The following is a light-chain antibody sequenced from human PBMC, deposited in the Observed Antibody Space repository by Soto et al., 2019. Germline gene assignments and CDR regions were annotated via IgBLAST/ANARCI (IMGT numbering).Light chain of an antibody. CDR2: KVS. J-gene: IGKJ1*01. CDR3: QQYSKWPPWT. CDR1: QSLVYSDGSTY. Sequence: DVVMTQSPLSLPVTLGQPASISCRSSQSLVYSDGSTYLNWFQQRSGQSPRRLIYKVSNRDSGVPDRFSGRGSGTEFTLTISGLQSEDFAVYYCQQYSKWPPWTFGPGTKVDIK. V-gene: IGKV2-30*01.